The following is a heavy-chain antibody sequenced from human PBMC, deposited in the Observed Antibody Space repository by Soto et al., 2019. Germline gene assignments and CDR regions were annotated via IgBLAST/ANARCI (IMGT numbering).Heavy chain of an antibody. CDR1: GGSISSYY. CDR2: IYYSGST. CDR3: ARDQGDVDFWSGYNWFDL. V-gene: IGHV4-59*01. J-gene: IGHJ5*02. Sequence: LSLTCTVSGGSISSYYWSWIRQPPGKGLEWIGYIYYSGSTNYNPSLKSRVTISVDTSKNQFSLKLSSVTAADTAVYYCARDQGDVDFWSGYNWFDLSGPAPLVNVSS. D-gene: IGHD3-3*01.